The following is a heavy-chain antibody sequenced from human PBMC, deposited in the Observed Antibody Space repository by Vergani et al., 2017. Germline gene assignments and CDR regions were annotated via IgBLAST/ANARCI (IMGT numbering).Heavy chain of an antibody. CDR3: AKSLSGSYYFGYFDY. J-gene: IGHJ4*02. V-gene: IGHV4-34*01. Sequence: QVQLQQWGAGLLKPSETLSLTCAVYGGSFSGYYWSWIRQPPGKGLEWIGEINHSGSTNYNPSLKSRVTISVDTSKNTLYLQMNSLRAEDTAVYYCAKSLSGSYYFGYFDYWGQGTLVTVSS. D-gene: IGHD1-26*01. CDR1: GGSFSGYY. CDR2: INHSGST.